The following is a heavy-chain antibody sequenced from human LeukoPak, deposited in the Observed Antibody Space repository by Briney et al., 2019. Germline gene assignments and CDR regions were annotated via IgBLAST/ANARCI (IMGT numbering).Heavy chain of an antibody. CDR3: AKETEAGARRKGFDP. CDR2: INSDGSST. D-gene: IGHD1-26*01. J-gene: IGHJ5*02. V-gene: IGHV3-74*01. Sequence: GGSLRLSCAASGFTFSSYWMHWVRQAPGKGLVWVSRINSDGSSTSYADSVKGRFTISRDNSKNTLYLQMNSLRAEDTAVYYCAKETEAGARRKGFDPWGQGALVTVSS. CDR1: GFTFSSYW.